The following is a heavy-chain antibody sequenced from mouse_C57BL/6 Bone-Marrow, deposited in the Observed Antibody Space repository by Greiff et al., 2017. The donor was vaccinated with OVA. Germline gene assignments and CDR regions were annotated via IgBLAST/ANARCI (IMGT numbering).Heavy chain of an antibody. V-gene: IGHV1-74*01. CDR2: IHPSDSDT. CDR1: GYTFTSYW. D-gene: IGHD1-1*01. CDR3: AMSWGYYYGSSAWFAY. Sequence: QVQLQQPGAELVKPGASVKVSCKASGYTFTSYWMHWVKQRPGQGLEWIGRIHPSDSDTNYNQKFKGKATLTVDKSSSTAYMQLSSLTSEYSAVYYCAMSWGYYYGSSAWFAYWGQGTLVTVSA. J-gene: IGHJ3*01.